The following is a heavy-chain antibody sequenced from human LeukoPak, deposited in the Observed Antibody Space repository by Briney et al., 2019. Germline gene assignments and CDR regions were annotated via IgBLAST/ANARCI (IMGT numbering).Heavy chain of an antibody. J-gene: IGHJ4*02. CDR1: GFTFSSYS. V-gene: IGHV3-21*01. CDR2: ITSTSYI. D-gene: IGHD1-14*01. Sequence: PGGSLRLSCAASGFTFSSYSMNWVRQAPGQGLEWVSSITSTSYIFYASSVKGRFTISRDNAKNSLYLQMNSLRAEDTAVYYCARDPGAGDYWGQGTLVTVSS. CDR3: ARDPGAGDY.